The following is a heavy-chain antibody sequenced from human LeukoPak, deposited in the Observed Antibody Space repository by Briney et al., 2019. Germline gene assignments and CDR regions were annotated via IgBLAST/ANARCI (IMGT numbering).Heavy chain of an antibody. J-gene: IGHJ5*02. CDR1: GGSISSSSYY. CDR3: ARVVDIVATADLRSWFDP. V-gene: IGHV4-39*01. D-gene: IGHD5-12*01. CDR2: IYYSGST. Sequence: PSETLSLTCTVSGGSISSSSYYWGWIRQPPGKGLEWIGSIYYSGSTYYNPSLKSRVTISVDTSKNQFSLKLSSVTAADTAVYYCARVVDIVATADLRSWFDPWGQGTLVTVSS.